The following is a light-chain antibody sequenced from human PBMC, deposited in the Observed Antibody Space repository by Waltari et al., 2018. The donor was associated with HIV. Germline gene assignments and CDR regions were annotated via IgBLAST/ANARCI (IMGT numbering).Light chain of an antibody. Sequence: DIQMTQSPSSLSASIRDRVTISCRASQNITNYLNWYLHKPGKPPELLIYAESILQSGVPSRFSGSGSGTEFTLTISSLQPEDIATFYCQQSYSTPQTFGQGTKVEI. CDR3: QQSYSTPQT. CDR2: AES. J-gene: IGKJ1*01. CDR1: QNITNY. V-gene: IGKV1-39*01.